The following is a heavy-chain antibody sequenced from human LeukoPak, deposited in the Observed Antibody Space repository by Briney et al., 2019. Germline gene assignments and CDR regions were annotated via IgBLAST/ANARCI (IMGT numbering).Heavy chain of an antibody. J-gene: IGHJ6*03. CDR2: ISGSGGST. Sequence: GSLRLSCAASGFTFSSYAMSWVRQAPGKGLEWVSAISGSGGSTYYADSVKGRFTISRDNSKNTLYLQMNSLRAEDTAVYYCAKGGIVATILMYYYMDVWGKGTTVTVSS. V-gene: IGHV3-23*01. CDR1: GFTFSSYA. D-gene: IGHD5-12*01. CDR3: AKGGIVATILMYYYMDV.